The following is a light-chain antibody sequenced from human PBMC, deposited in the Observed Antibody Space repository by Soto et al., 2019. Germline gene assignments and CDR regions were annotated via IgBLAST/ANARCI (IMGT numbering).Light chain of an antibody. Sequence: DIQMTQSPSSLSASVGDRVTITCRASQGVSNYLAWYQQKPGKVPKLLIYDASTLQSGVPSRFSGSGSGTEFTLTINSLQPEDVETYYCQKYNSPPETFGQGTKVEIK. CDR3: QKYNSPPET. V-gene: IGKV1-27*01. J-gene: IGKJ1*01. CDR1: QGVSNY. CDR2: DAS.